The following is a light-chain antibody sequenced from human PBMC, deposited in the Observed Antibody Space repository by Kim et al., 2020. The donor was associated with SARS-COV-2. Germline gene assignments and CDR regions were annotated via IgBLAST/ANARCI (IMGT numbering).Light chain of an antibody. V-gene: IGLV1-44*01. Sequence: SASEPPRRGVPILWPEPSSNIGSTPRTWSQHLPGRAPTLLSGVPDLFSGSKSGTSASLAISGLQSEDEADYYCATWDNSLNGYVFGTGTKVTVL. CDR1: SSNIGSTP. CDR3: ATWDNSLNGYV. J-gene: IGLJ1*01.